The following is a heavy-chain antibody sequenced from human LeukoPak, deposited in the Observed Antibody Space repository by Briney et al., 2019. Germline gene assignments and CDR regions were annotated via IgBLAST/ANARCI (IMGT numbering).Heavy chain of an antibody. CDR3: ARQFYRPDYWYGMDV. V-gene: IGHV1-2*02. J-gene: IGHJ6*02. D-gene: IGHD4/OR15-4a*01. CDR2: INPNSGGT. Sequence: GASVKVSCKASGYTFTGYYMHWVRQAPGQGLEWMGWINPNSGGTNYAQKFQGRVTMTRDTPISTAYMELSRLRSDDTAVYYCARQFYRPDYWYGMDVWGQGTTVTVSS. CDR1: GYTFTGYY.